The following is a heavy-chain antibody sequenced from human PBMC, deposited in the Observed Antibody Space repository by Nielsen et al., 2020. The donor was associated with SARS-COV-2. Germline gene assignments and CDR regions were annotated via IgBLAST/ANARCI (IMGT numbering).Heavy chain of an antibody. CDR2: IRGQVFGGAK. Sequence: GESLKISCPTSGFSFGEYGLTWVRQAPGKGLEWVGFIRGQVFGGAKEYAASVKVRFVITRDESKSIMYLQMNSLKTEDTAVYFCSRVRAGAFDLWGQGTMVTVSS. J-gene: IGHJ3*01. CDR1: GFSFGEYG. V-gene: IGHV3-49*04. CDR3: SRVRAGAFDL. D-gene: IGHD6-25*01.